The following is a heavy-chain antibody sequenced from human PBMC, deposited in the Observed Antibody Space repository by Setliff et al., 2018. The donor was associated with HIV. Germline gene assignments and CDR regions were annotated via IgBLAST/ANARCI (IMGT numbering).Heavy chain of an antibody. CDR1: GYTFTSDY. CDR2: LNPAGNPT. V-gene: IGHV1-46*01. CDR3: AKDIPGPAINRGRIKNWFDP. Sequence: ASVKVSCKASGYTFTSDYIHWVRQAPGPGLEWMGILNPAGNPTSYAQKFQGRLTMTRDTFTNTVYMARSSLRSEDTAVYYCAKDIPGPAINRGRIKNWFDPWGEGTLVTVSS. D-gene: IGHD2-8*02. J-gene: IGHJ5*02.